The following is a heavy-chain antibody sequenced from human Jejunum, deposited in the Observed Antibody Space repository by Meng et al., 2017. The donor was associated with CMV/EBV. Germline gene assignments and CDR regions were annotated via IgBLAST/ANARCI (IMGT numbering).Heavy chain of an antibody. CDR3: ARDRMAAPGTFEY. D-gene: IGHD6-13*01. CDR2: MYFSGIA. CDR1: GDPISSGSHS. Sequence: QLRESGPGVVKPAETLSLPCTASGDPISSGSHSWAWFRQPPGKRLEWIGSMYFSGIADYNPSLKSRVTISLHATQKQFSLRLTSVTAADSAVYFCARDRMAAPGTFEYWGQGTLVTVSS. V-gene: IGHV4-39*07. J-gene: IGHJ4*02.